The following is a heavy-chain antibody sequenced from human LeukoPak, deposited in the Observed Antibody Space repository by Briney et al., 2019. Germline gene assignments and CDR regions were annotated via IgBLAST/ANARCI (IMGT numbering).Heavy chain of an antibody. Sequence: SETLSLTCTVSGGSISSYYWSWIRQPPGKGLEWIGYIYYSGSTNYNPSLKSRVTISVDTSKNQFSLKLSSVTAADTAVYCCARERTRGRFDPWGQGTLVTVSS. CDR3: ARERTRGRFDP. J-gene: IGHJ5*02. V-gene: IGHV4-59*01. CDR2: IYYSGST. CDR1: GGSISSYY.